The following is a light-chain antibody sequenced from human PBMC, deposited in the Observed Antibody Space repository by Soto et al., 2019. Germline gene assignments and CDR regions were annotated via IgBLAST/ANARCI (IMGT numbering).Light chain of an antibody. Sequence: DIQMTQSPSTLSASVGDRVTITCRASHSISSWLAWYQQKPGKAPKLLIYDASSLESGVASRFSGSGSGTEFTLTISNLQPDDFATYFCQQYNSYLLTCGGGTKVEIK. CDR2: DAS. CDR1: HSISSW. CDR3: QQYNSYLLT. J-gene: IGKJ4*01. V-gene: IGKV1-5*01.